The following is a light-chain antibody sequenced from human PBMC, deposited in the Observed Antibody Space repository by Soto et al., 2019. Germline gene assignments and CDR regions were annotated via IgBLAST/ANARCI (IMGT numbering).Light chain of an antibody. CDR1: QSVSSSY. CDR2: GAS. Sequence: EIVLTQSPGTLSLSPGERATLSCRASQSVSSSYLAWYQQKPGQAPRLLIYGASSRATGIPDRFSGSGSWTEFTLTISSLQSEDFAVYYCQQYNNWPRTFGQGTKVDIK. CDR3: QQYNNWPRT. V-gene: IGKV3-20*01. J-gene: IGKJ1*01.